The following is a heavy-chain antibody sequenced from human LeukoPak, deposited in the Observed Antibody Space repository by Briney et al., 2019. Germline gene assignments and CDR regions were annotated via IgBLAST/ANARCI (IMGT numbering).Heavy chain of an antibody. CDR2: INEDGSTT. D-gene: IGHD4-17*01. V-gene: IGHV3-74*01. CDR3: AKTGGAYGYYGMDV. J-gene: IGHJ6*02. Sequence: GGSLRLSCAASGFTFSSNWMHWVRQAPGKGLVWVSRINEDGSTTNYADSVKGRFTISRDNSKNTLYLQMNSLRAEDTAVYYCAKTGGAYGYYGMDVWGQGTTVTVSS. CDR1: GFTFSSNW.